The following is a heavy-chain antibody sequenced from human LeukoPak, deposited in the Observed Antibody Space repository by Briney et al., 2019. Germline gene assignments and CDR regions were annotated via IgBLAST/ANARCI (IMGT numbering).Heavy chain of an antibody. D-gene: IGHD1-1*01. J-gene: IGHJ3*02. V-gene: IGHV3-23*01. CDR3: AKVIGWKWAFDI. CDR1: GFTFSSYA. Sequence: GGSLRLSCAASGFTFSSYAMRWVRQAPGKGLEWVSAISCSCCSTYYADSVKGRFTISRDNSKNTLYLQMNSLRAEDTAVYYCAKVIGWKWAFDIWGQGTMVTASS. CDR2: ISCSCCST.